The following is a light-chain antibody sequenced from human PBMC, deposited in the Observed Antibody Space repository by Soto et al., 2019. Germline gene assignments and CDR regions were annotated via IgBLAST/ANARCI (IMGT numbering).Light chain of an antibody. V-gene: IGLV2-14*01. J-gene: IGLJ1*01. CDR2: DVR. Sequence: RTPPSSVCVSPSQATVISCTRTSSDVGGYNYVSWYQQHPGKAPKLMIYDVRNRPSGVSNRFSGSKSVNTASLTISGLQAEDEADYYCSSYTTISTYVFGTGTKVTVL. CDR1: SSDVGGYNY. CDR3: SSYTTISTYV.